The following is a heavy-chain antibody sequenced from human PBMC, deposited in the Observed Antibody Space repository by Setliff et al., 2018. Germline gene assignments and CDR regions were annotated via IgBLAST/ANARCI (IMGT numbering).Heavy chain of an antibody. V-gene: IGHV4-30-4*08. CDR2: IYHSGSA. J-gene: IGHJ3*01. Sequence: PSETLSLTCTVSGDSISSGDYFWSWIRQPPGKGLEWIAYIYHSGSAYYNPSLKSRVTMSVDTSKNQFSLHLTSVTAADTAVYYCAREVGTPTSSDAFDVWGQGMMVTVSS. D-gene: IGHD1-26*01. CDR3: AREVGTPTSSDAFDV. CDR1: GDSISSGDYF.